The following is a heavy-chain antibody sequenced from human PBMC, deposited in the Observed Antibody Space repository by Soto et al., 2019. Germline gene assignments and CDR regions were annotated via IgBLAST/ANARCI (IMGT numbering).Heavy chain of an antibody. CDR2: INPNSGGT. V-gene: IGHV1-2*04. Sequence: ASVKVSCKASGYTFTGYYMHWVRQAPGQGLEWMGWINPNSGGTNYAQKFQGWVTMTRDTSISTAYMELSRLRSDDTAVYYCARDCTTGTNYYYYGMDVWGQGTTVTAP. D-gene: IGHD1-1*01. CDR1: GYTFTGYY. CDR3: ARDCTTGTNYYYYGMDV. J-gene: IGHJ6*02.